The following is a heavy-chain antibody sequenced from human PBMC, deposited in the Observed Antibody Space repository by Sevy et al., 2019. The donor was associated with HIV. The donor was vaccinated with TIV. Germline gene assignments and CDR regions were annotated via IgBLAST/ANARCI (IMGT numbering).Heavy chain of an antibody. CDR1: GYTFSSYA. CDR2: ISGSGGST. Sequence: GGSLRLSCAASGYTFSSYAMSWVRQAPGKGLEWVSAISGSGGSTYYADSVKGRFTISRDNSKNTLYLQMNSLRAEDTAVYYCAKCWSGYSYYFDYWGQGTLVTVSS. D-gene: IGHD3-3*01. V-gene: IGHV3-23*01. J-gene: IGHJ4*02. CDR3: AKCWSGYSYYFDY.